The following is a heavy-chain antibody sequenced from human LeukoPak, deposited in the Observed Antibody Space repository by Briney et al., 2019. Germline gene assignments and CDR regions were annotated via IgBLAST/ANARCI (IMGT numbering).Heavy chain of an antibody. Sequence: ASVKVSCKASGYTFTSYYIHWVRQAPGQGLEWMGWINPNSGGTNYAQKFQGRVTMTRDTSISTAYMELSRLRSDDTAVYYCARAERRSYYGSGRGLVRLDWFDPWGQGTLVTVSS. V-gene: IGHV1-2*02. CDR3: ARAERRSYYGSGRGLVRLDWFDP. CDR2: INPNSGGT. J-gene: IGHJ5*02. D-gene: IGHD3-10*01. CDR1: GYTFTSYY.